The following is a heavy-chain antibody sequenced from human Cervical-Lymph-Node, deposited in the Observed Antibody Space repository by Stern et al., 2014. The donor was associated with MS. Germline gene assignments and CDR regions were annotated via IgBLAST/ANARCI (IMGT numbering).Heavy chain of an antibody. CDR2: IHQSGTT. J-gene: IGHJ4*02. D-gene: IGHD3-9*01. V-gene: IGHV4-34*01. Sequence: QVQLQQWGARLLAPSETLSLTCGVYGGSFNTYFWTWIRQPPGKGLEWIGEIHQSGTTHYSPSLESRVIMSLDTSKNQLSLALISVTAADTATYYCARIPFDWDGFDVWGQGTLVTVSS. CDR3: ARIPFDWDGFDV. CDR1: GGSFNTYF.